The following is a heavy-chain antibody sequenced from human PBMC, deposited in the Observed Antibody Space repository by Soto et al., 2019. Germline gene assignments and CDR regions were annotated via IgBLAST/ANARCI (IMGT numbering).Heavy chain of an antibody. J-gene: IGHJ4*02. D-gene: IGHD6-13*01. CDR3: ARVMKQQLAYDY. CDR1: GFTFSSYS. V-gene: IGHV3-21*01. Sequence: EVQLVESGGGLVKPGGSLRLSCAASGFTFSSYSMNWVRQAPGKGLEWVSSISSSSSYIYYADSVKGRFTISRDNAKNSLYLQMNSLRAEDTAVYYCARVMKQQLAYDYWGQGTLVTVSP. CDR2: ISSSSSYI.